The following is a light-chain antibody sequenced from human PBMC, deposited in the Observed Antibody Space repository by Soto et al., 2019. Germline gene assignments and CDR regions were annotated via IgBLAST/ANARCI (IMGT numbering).Light chain of an antibody. CDR1: QSVSSN. J-gene: IGKJ1*01. Sequence: VMAQSPATLSVSPGERATLSCRASQSVSSNLAWYQQKPGQAPRLLIYDASTRATGIPARFSGSGSGTEFTLTISSLQSEDFAVYFCQQCNTWPLTFGQGTKVDIK. CDR2: DAS. V-gene: IGKV3-15*01. CDR3: QQCNTWPLT.